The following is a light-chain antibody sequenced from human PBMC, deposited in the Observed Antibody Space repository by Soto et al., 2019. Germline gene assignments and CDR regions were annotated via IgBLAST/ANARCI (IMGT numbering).Light chain of an antibody. Sequence: DIQMTQSPSTLSASVGDRVTITCRASQSINNWWAWYHQKPRKDPKLLIYKASSLENGYPSRFSGSVSGTEFALTTASLHPDDFSSYNCQQYDSYPWTFGQGTKVEIK. V-gene: IGKV1-5*03. J-gene: IGKJ1*01. CDR1: QSINNW. CDR3: QQYDSYPWT. CDR2: KAS.